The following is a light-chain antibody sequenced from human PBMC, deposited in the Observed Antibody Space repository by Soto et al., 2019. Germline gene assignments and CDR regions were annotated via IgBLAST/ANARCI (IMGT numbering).Light chain of an antibody. CDR2: DVS. CDR3: SSFTSGNTVV. CDR1: SSDVGAYNY. J-gene: IGLJ2*01. V-gene: IGLV2-14*03. Sequence: QSALTQPASGSGSPGQSITISCTATSSDVGAYNYVSWYQQYPGKAPKLLIYDVSHRPSGVSDRFFGSKSGNTASLTISGLQTEDEAEYYCSSFTSGNTVVLGGGTKLTVL.